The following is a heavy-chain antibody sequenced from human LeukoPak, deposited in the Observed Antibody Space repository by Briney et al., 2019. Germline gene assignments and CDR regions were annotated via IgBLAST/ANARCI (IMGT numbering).Heavy chain of an antibody. CDR2: IIPIFGTA. J-gene: IGHJ4*02. Sequence: GASVKVSCKASGGTFSSYAISWVRQAPGQGLEWMGGIIPIFGTANYAQKFQGRVTITADESTSTAYMELSSLRSEDTAVYYCATGLYSSSWRGGYWGQGTLVTVSS. CDR3: ATGLYSSSWRGGY. CDR1: GGTFSSYA. V-gene: IGHV1-69*13. D-gene: IGHD6-13*01.